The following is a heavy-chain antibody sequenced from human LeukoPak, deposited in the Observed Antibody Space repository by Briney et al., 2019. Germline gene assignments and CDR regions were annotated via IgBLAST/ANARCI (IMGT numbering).Heavy chain of an antibody. CDR2: IIPIFGIA. V-gene: IGHV1-69*04. Sequence: SVKVSCKASVGTFSSYAISWVRQAPGHRLEWMGRIIPIFGIANYAQNFQGRVTITADKSTSTANMELSSLRSEDTAVYYCARGGGDGYNYRFDYWGQGTLVTVSS. CDR3: ARGGGDGYNYRFDY. CDR1: VGTFSSYA. D-gene: IGHD5-24*01. J-gene: IGHJ4*02.